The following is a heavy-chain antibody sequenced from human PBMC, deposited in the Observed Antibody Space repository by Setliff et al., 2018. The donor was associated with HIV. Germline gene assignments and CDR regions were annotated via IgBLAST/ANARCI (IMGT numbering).Heavy chain of an antibody. CDR2: IIPIFGTT. D-gene: IGHD6-25*01. CDR1: GGTVIGGTVMSYS. J-gene: IGHJ6*03. V-gene: IGHV1-69*13. Sequence: EASVKVSCKTSGGTVIGGTVMSYSISWVRQAPGQGLEWMGGIIPIFGTTNYAQKFQGRVTMTADEFTSTAYMELSSLRSEDTAVYYCARGAWYTSGWHSSRYLDVWGKGTTVTVSS. CDR3: ARGAWYTSGWHSSRYLDV.